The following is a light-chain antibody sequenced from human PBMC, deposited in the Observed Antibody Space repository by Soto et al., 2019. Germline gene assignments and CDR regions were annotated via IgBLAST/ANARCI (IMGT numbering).Light chain of an antibody. Sequence: EIVLTQSPATLSLSPGEGATLSCRASQSVSSFLAWYQQKPGQAPRLLIYDASNRATGIPARFRGSGSGTDFTLTISSLEPEDFAVYYCQQRNSWPYTFGQGTKLEIK. CDR2: DAS. CDR3: QQRNSWPYT. J-gene: IGKJ2*01. V-gene: IGKV3-11*01. CDR1: QSVSSF.